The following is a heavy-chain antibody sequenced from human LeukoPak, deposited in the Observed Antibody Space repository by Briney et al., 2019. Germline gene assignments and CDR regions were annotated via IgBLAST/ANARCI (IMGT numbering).Heavy chain of an antibody. CDR3: ARESLVAADFDL. Sequence: PSETLSLTCAVSGYSISSGYYWGWIRQPPGKGLEWIGSIYHSGSTYYNPSLKSRVTISVDTSKNQFSLKLSSVTAADTAVYYCARESLVAADFDLWGRGTLVTVSS. CDR2: IYHSGST. CDR1: GYSISSGYY. V-gene: IGHV4-38-2*02. D-gene: IGHD3-16*01. J-gene: IGHJ2*01.